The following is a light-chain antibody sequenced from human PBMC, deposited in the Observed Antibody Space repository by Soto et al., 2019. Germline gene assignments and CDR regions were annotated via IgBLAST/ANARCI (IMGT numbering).Light chain of an antibody. CDR1: SSTIGSYKL. Sequence: QSALTQPASVSGSPGQSITISCTGSSSTIGSYKLVSWYQRHPGKAPKLMIYEDNRRPSGVSNRFSGSKSGNTASLTISGLQAEDEADYYCCSYADTTNWVFGGGTQLTVL. V-gene: IGLV2-23*01. J-gene: IGLJ3*02. CDR2: EDN. CDR3: CSYADTTNWV.